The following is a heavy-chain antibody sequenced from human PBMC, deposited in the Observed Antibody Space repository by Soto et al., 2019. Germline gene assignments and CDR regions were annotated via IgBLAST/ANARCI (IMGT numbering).Heavy chain of an antibody. Sequence: EVQLVESGGGLVHPGGSLRLSCAASGFTFSDHHMDWVRQAPGKGLEWVGRTRNKANSYTTEYAASVKGRFTISRDDSKNSLYLQMNSLKTEDTAVYYCSRDLGSWGQGTLVTVSS. J-gene: IGHJ5*02. CDR2: TRNKANSYTT. CDR3: SRDLGS. V-gene: IGHV3-72*01. CDR1: GFTFSDHH.